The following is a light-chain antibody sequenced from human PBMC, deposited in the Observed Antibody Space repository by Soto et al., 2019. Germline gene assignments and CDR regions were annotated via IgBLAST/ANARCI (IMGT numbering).Light chain of an antibody. CDR3: QQYDNVPCT. CDR1: QDISNS. J-gene: IGKJ2*02. Sequence: DIQMTQSPSSLSASVGDRVTITCQASQDISNSLNWYQQKPGKAPKLLIYGASNLETGVPSRFSGSGFGTDFTFTISSLRPEDIATYHCQQYDNVPCTFGRGTKLEIK. V-gene: IGKV1-33*01. CDR2: GAS.